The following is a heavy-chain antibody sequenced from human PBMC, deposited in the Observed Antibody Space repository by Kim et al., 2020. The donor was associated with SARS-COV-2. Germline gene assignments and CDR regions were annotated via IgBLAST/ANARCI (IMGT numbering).Heavy chain of an antibody. V-gene: IGHV3-21*01. J-gene: IGHJ3*02. CDR3: ARVRIPEKHAFDI. Sequence: ADSVQGRFTIARDNAKNSLYLQMNSLRAEDTAVYYCARVRIPEKHAFDIWGQGTMVTVSS.